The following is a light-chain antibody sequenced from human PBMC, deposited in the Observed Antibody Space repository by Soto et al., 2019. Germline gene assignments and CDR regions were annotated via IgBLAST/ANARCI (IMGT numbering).Light chain of an antibody. CDR3: QQRIDWPRT. Sequence: EIVLTQSPATLSLSPGERATLSCRASHSVRRYLAWYQQTPGQPPRLLIYGALIRAPDIPPRFSGRGSGTDFTLTISSLEAEDFAVYYCQQRIDWPRTFGQGTKLEIK. CDR1: HSVRRY. CDR2: GAL. V-gene: IGKV3-11*01. J-gene: IGKJ2*01.